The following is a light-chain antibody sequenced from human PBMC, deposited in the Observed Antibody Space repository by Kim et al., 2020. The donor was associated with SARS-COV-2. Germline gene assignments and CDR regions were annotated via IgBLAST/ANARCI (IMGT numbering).Light chain of an antibody. J-gene: IGKJ4*01. Sequence: EIVMTQSPATLSVSPGERATLSCRASQSISANLAWYQQKPGQTPRLLIYGASTGATGTPARFSGSGSGTEFTLTISSLQSEDFAVYYCQQYNKWPLTFGEGTKLEIK. CDR2: GAS. CDR1: QSISAN. CDR3: QQYNKWPLT. V-gene: IGKV3-15*01.